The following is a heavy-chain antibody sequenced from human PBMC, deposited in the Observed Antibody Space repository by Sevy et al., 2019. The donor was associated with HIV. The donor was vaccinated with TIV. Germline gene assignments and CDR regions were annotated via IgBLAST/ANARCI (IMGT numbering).Heavy chain of an antibody. CDR2: AKRKSDGGSI. Sequence: GGSLRLSCAGSGFSFKNVWMTWVRQTPGKGLEWVGHAKRKSDGGSIDYGSPVNGRFTISRDDSKDMLYLQMSSLKTEDTGVFYCATVLGAGAAGAFEIWGQGTMVTVS. CDR1: GFSFKNVW. D-gene: IGHD1-26*01. J-gene: IGHJ3*02. V-gene: IGHV3-15*01. CDR3: ATVLGAGAAGAFEI.